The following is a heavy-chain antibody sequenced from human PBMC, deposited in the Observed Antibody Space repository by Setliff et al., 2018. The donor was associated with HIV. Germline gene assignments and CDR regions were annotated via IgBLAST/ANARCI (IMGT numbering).Heavy chain of an antibody. Sequence: SSETLSLTCSVSGGSITSHYWSWIRQPPGKGLGWIGYIYYSGDTTYNPSLKSRVTISIDTSKNQFSLKLTSVTAADTAVYYCARAFGTKYYWGPGILVTVSS. CDR1: GGSITSHY. J-gene: IGHJ4*02. D-gene: IGHD1-7*01. V-gene: IGHV4-59*08. CDR2: IYYSGDT. CDR3: ARAFGTKYY.